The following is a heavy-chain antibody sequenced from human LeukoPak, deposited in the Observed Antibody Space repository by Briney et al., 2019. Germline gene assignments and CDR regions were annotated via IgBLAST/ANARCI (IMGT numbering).Heavy chain of an antibody. D-gene: IGHD6-19*01. Sequence: GESLKISCKGSGYSFTSYWIGWVRQMPGKGLEWMGIIYPGDSDTRYSPSFQGQATISADKSISTAYLQWSSLKASDTAMYYCAISVAGTVGINWFDPWGQGTLVTVSS. J-gene: IGHJ5*02. V-gene: IGHV5-51*01. CDR1: GYSFTSYW. CDR3: AISVAGTVGINWFDP. CDR2: IYPGDSDT.